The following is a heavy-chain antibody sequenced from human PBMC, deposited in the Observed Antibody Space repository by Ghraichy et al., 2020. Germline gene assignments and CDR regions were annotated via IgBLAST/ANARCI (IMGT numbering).Heavy chain of an antibody. CDR1: GYTFTSYA. V-gene: IGHV7-4-1*02. CDR3: ASMVRGVNPRGNWFDP. D-gene: IGHD3-10*01. J-gene: IGHJ5*02. Sequence: ASVKVSCKASGYTFTSYAMNWVRQAPGQGLEWMGWINTNTGNPTYAQGFTGRFVFSLDTSVSTAYLQISSLKAEDTAVYYCASMVRGVNPRGNWFDPWGQGTLVTVSS. CDR2: INTNTGNP.